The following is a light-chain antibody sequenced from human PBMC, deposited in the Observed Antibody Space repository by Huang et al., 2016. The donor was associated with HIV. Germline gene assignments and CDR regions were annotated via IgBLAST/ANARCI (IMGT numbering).Light chain of an antibody. J-gene: IGKJ2*01. CDR1: QSVNSNF. Sequence: EIVLTQSPGTLSLSPGERATLSCRASQSVNSNFLAWSQQKPGQAPRLLISGASRRATGVPDRFSGSGSGTEFIFTISRLEAEDSAVFYCQQYGSAPATFGQGTKLEI. CDR3: QQYGSAPAT. CDR2: GAS. V-gene: IGKV3-20*01.